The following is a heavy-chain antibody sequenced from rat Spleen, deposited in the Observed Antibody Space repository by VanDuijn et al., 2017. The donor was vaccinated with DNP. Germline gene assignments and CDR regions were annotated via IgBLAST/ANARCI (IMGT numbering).Heavy chain of an antibody. CDR3: AKDKQFYAMDV. V-gene: IGHV5-58*01. Sequence: EVQLVETGGGLVQPGRSLKLSCVASGFTFSSFWMFWIRQAPGKGLEWVASIDSDGGKSYYPDSVKGRFTISRDNTENTVYLQMNSLRSEDTATYYCAKDKQFYAMDVWGQGSSVTVSS. J-gene: IGHJ4*01. CDR1: GFTFSSFW. D-gene: IGHD1-2*01. CDR2: IDSDGGKS.